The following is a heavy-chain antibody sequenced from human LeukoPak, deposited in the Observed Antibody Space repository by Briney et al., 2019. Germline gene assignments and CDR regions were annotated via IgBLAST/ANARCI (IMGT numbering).Heavy chain of an antibody. V-gene: IGHV3-23*01. CDR2: INASGGNT. Sequence: GGSLRLSCAASGFAFNFYAMTWVRQAPGKRLQWVSAINASGGNTYYAESVRGRFTISRDNSKDTLYLQLNSLTAEDTAIYYCAKPISGGLAVSADWFDPWGQGTLVAVSS. CDR1: GFAFNFYA. CDR3: AKPISGGLAVSADWFDP. J-gene: IGHJ5*02. D-gene: IGHD6-19*01.